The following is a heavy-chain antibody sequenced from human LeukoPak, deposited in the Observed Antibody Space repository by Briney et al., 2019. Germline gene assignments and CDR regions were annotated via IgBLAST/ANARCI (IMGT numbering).Heavy chain of an antibody. CDR2: MNPNSGNT. D-gene: IGHD3-16*01. V-gene: IGHV1-8*01. Sequence: ASVKVSCKASGYTYTSYDINWVRQATGQGLEWMGWMNPNSGNTGYAQKFQGRVTMTRNTSISTAYMELSSLRSEDTAVYYCARGDNTFEGELPGGYWGQGTLVTVSS. J-gene: IGHJ4*02. CDR3: ARGDNTFEGELPGGY. CDR1: GYTYTSYD.